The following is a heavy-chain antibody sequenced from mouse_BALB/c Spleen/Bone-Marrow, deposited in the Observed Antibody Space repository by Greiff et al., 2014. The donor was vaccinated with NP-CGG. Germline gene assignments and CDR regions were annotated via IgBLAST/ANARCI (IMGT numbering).Heavy chain of an antibody. CDR3: ARGNYGLSFYYAMDY. V-gene: IGHV5-17*02. D-gene: IGHD1-1*01. CDR2: ISSGSSTI. Sequence: EVQLQQSGGGLVQPGGSRKLSCAASGFTFSSFGMHWVRQAPEKGLEWVAYISSGSSTIYYADTVKGRFTISRDNPKNTLFLQMTSLRSEDTAMYYCARGNYGLSFYYAMDYWGQGTSVTVSS. J-gene: IGHJ4*01. CDR1: GFTFSSFG.